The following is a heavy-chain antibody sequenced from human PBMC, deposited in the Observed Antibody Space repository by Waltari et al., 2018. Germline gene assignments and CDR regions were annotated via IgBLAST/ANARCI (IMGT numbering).Heavy chain of an antibody. CDR2: VLYSGST. V-gene: IGHV4-39*01. CDR3: ARKYHSSGYYFLGWFDP. CDR1: GHSISRRAYY. Sequence: QVQLQESGPGLVKPSETLSLTCPVSGHSISRRAYYRGWIRQTPGKGLEWIGSVLYSGSTYYNPSLGSRVTISRDTSKNQFSLKVTSVTAADTAVYYCARKYHSSGYYFLGWFDPWGQGTLVTVSS. J-gene: IGHJ5*02. D-gene: IGHD3-22*01.